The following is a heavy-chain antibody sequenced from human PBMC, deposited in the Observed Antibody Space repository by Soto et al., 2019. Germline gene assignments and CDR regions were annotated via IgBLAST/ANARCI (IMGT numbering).Heavy chain of an antibody. CDR1: GYTFTGYY. D-gene: IGHD6-6*01. V-gene: IGHV1-2*04. J-gene: IGHJ4*02. CDR3: ARTRTYSSSSGIGY. Sequence: ASVKVSCKASGYTFTGYYMHWVRQAPGQGLEWMGWINPNSGGTNYAQKFQGWVTMTRDTSISTAYMELSRLRSDDTAVYYCARTRTYSSSSGIGYWGQGTLVTVSS. CDR2: INPNSGGT.